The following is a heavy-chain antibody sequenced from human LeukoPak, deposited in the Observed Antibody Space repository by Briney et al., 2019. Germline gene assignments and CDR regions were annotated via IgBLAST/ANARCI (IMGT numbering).Heavy chain of an antibody. Sequence: ASVKVSCKASGYTFTSYDINWVRQATGQGLEWMGWMNPNSGNTGYAQKFQGRVTITRNTSISTAYMELSSLRSEDTAVYYCARYWDGYNYFDYWGQGTLVTVSS. V-gene: IGHV1-8*03. D-gene: IGHD5-24*01. CDR2: MNPNSGNT. CDR1: GYTFTSYD. CDR3: ARYWDGYNYFDY. J-gene: IGHJ4*02.